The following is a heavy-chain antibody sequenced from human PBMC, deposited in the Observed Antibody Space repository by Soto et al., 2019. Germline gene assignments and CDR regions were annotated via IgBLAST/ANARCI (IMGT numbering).Heavy chain of an antibody. D-gene: IGHD6-19*01. J-gene: IGHJ4*02. V-gene: IGHV3-23*01. Sequence: PGGSLRPSCAVSGLTFSSYAMRWVSQGPGQGLEWVSTISGSGGSTYYADTVKGRFTISRDNSRDTLCLQMNNLRAEDAAVYYCWKRCVGWTLHPYDSEIRGQGT. CDR2: ISGSGGST. CDR1: GLTFSSYA. CDR3: WKRCVGWTLHPYDSEI.